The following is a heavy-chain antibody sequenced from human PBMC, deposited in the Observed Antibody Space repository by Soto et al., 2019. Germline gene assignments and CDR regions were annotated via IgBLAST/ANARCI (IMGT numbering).Heavy chain of an antibody. J-gene: IGHJ4*02. CDR2: MNPNSGNT. CDR1: GYTFTSYD. CDR3: ARFTPDYYDSSGYSGDY. Sequence: ASVKVSCKASGYTFTSYDINWVRQATGQGLEWMGWMNPNSGNTGYAQKFQGRVTMTRNTSISTAYMELSSLRSEDTAVYYCARFTPDYYDSSGYSGDYWGQGTLVTVSS. V-gene: IGHV1-8*01. D-gene: IGHD3-22*01.